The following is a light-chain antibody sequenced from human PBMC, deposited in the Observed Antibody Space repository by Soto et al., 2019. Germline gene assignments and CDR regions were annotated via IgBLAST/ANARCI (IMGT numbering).Light chain of an antibody. J-gene: IGLJ2*01. CDR1: SSNIGAGYD. V-gene: IGLV1-40*01. CDR2: GNS. Sequence: QSVLTQPPSMSGAPGQRVTISCTGSSSNIGAGYDVHWYQQLPGTAPKLLIYGNSNRPSGVPDRFSGSKSGTSASLAITGLQAEDEADYYCQSYDISLSGSVFGGGTKLTVL. CDR3: QSYDISLSGSV.